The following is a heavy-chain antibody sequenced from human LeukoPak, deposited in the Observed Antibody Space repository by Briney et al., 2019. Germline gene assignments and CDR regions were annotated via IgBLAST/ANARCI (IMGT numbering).Heavy chain of an antibody. Sequence: RASVKVSCKTSGVTFSSYAISWVRQAPGQGLEWMGGIIPMFGTANYAQKFQGRVTITADKSTSTAYMELSSLRSEDTAVYYCARGRITIFGVVINYFDYWGQGTLVTVSS. V-gene: IGHV1-69*06. D-gene: IGHD3-3*01. J-gene: IGHJ4*02. CDR2: IIPMFGTA. CDR1: GVTFSSYA. CDR3: ARGRITIFGVVINYFDY.